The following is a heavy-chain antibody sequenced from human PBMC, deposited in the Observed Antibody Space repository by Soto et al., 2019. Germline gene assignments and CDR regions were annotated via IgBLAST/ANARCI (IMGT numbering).Heavy chain of an antibody. V-gene: IGHV4-34*01. CDR2: INHSGST. J-gene: IGHJ4*02. CDR3: ARVTRLMYSSRGFDY. D-gene: IGHD6-13*01. CDR1: GGSFSGYY. Sequence: QVQLQQWGAGLLKPSETLSLTCAVYGGSFSGYYWSWIRQPPGKGLEWIGEINHSGSTNYNPSLKSRVTISGDTSKDQFSLKLSSVTAADTAVYYCARVTRLMYSSRGFDYWGQGTLVTVSS.